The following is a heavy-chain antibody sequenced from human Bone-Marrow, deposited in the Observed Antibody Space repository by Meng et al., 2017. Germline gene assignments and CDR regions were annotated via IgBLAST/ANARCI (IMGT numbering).Heavy chain of an antibody. J-gene: IGHJ6*02. CDR1: GYIFTKNW. D-gene: IGHD5-18*01. V-gene: IGHV5-51*01. Sequence: KVSCKGYGYIFTKNWIAWVRQMPGKGLEWMGIIYPGDSDTRYSPSFQGQVTISADKSTTTAYLQWSSLKASDTAMYYCARHGKGGTAMVTPYNYYYGMDVWGQGTTVTVSS. CDR3: ARHGKGGTAMVTPYNYYYGMDV. CDR2: IYPGDSDT.